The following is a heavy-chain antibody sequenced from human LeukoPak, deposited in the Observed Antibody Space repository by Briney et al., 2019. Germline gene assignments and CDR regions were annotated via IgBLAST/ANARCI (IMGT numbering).Heavy chain of an antibody. Sequence: GGSLRLSCAASSFIFNDYAMSWVRQAPGKGLELVSVSSGSGSTTYYADSVKGRFTVSRDNSRNTLYLQMNSLRAEDTALYYCAKHLWRDLLWFGEGYYFGYWGQGTLVTVSS. V-gene: IGHV3-23*01. CDR1: SFIFNDYA. J-gene: IGHJ4*02. CDR2: SSGSGSTT. D-gene: IGHD3-10*01. CDR3: AKHLWRDLLWFGEGYYFGY.